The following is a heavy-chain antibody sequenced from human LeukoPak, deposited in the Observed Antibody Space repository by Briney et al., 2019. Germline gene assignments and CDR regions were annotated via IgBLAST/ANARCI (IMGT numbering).Heavy chain of an antibody. V-gene: IGHV4-39*07. J-gene: IGHJ6*03. CDR3: ARVSRITIFGVVITSRYYYYMDV. D-gene: IGHD3-3*01. Sequence: SETLSLTCTVSGGSISSSSYYWGWIRQPPGKGLEWIGSIYYSGSTYYNPSLKSRVTISVDTSKNQFSLKLSSVTAADTAVYYCARVSRITIFGVVITSRYYYYMDVWGKGTTVTVSS. CDR2: IYYSGST. CDR1: GGSISSSSYY.